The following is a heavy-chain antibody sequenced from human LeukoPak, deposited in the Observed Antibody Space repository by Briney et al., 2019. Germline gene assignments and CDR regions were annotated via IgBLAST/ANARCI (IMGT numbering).Heavy chain of an antibody. D-gene: IGHD6-13*01. V-gene: IGHV4-34*01. Sequence: PSETLSLTCAVYGGSFSGYYWSWIRQPPGKGLEWIGEINHSGSTNYNPSLKSRVTISVDTSKNQFSLKLSSVTAADTAGYYCASIAAAGDSPWFDPWGQGTLVTVSS. CDR1: GGSFSGYY. CDR3: ASIAAAGDSPWFDP. CDR2: INHSGST. J-gene: IGHJ5*02.